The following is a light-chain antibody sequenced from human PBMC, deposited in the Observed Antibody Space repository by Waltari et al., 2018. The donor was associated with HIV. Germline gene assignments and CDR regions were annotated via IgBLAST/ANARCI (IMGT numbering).Light chain of an antibody. CDR3: QQSYKSPWT. V-gene: IGKV4-1*01. CDR2: GAS. CDR1: QSLLYRSDNKNY. Sequence: EIVMTQSPDSLPVSLGERATIACWSSQSLLYRSDNKNYLSWFQQKPGQPPKLLIYGASTRGSGVPARFSASGSGTNFTLTISSLQAEDVATYYCQQSYKSPWTFGQGTKV. J-gene: IGKJ1*01.